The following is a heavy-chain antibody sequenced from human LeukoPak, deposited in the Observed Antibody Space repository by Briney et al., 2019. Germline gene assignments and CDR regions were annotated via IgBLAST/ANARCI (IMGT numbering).Heavy chain of an antibody. J-gene: IGHJ4*02. V-gene: IGHV1-2*02. Sequence: GASVKVSCKASGYTFTGYYMHWVRQAPGQGLEWMGWINPNSGDTNYAQNFQGRVTMTRDTSISTAYMELSRLRSDDTAVYYCARVSHLSGCYIPDYGGQGTLVTVSS. CDR3: ARVSHLSGCYIPDY. CDR2: INPNSGDT. CDR1: GYTFTGYY. D-gene: IGHD3-3*01.